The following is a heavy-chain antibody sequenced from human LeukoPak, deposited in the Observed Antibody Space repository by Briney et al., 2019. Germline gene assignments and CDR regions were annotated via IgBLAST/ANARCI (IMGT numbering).Heavy chain of an antibody. CDR1: GFTVSSNY. D-gene: IGHD4-11*01. J-gene: IGHJ4*02. Sequence: GESLKISCAASGFTVSSNYMSWVRQAPGKGLEWVSVIYSGGSTYYADSVKGRFTISRDNSKNTLYLQMNSLRAEDTAVYYCARVRVTTSSYYFDYWGQGTLVTVSS. CDR3: ARVRVTTSSYYFDY. CDR2: IYSGGST. V-gene: IGHV3-53*01.